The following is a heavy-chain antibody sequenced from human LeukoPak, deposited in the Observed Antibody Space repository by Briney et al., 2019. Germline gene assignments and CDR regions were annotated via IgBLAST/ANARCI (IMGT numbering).Heavy chain of an antibody. J-gene: IGHJ6*02. V-gene: IGHV3-7*05. Sequence: GSLRLSCAASGLTFRNYWMSWVRQAPGKGLEWVANIKEDGSEKYYVDSVKGRFTISRDNAKNSLYLQMNSLRAEDTGVYYCARLNWKPPYYYYGMDVWGQGTTVTVSS. CDR2: IKEDGSEK. CDR1: GLTFRNYW. D-gene: IGHD1-20*01. CDR3: ARLNWKPPYYYYGMDV.